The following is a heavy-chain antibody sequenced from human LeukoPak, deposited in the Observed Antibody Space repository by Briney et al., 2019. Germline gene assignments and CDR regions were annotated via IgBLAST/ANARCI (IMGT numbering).Heavy chain of an antibody. Sequence: PSETLSLTCAVYGGSFSGYYWSWIRQPPGKGLEWIGEINHSGSTNYNPSLKSRVTISVDTSKNQFSLKLSSVTAADTAVYYCARGRGYSYGIAPLVYWGQGTLVTVSS. CDR1: GGSFSGYY. CDR2: INHSGST. V-gene: IGHV4-34*01. CDR3: ARGRGYSYGIAPLVY. J-gene: IGHJ4*02. D-gene: IGHD5-18*01.